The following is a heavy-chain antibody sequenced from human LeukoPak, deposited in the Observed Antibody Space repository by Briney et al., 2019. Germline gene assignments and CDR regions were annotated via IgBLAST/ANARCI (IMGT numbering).Heavy chain of an antibody. V-gene: IGHV3-30*03. CDR1: GFTFSSYG. CDR3: ARVQLEQYYYYGMDV. D-gene: IGHD1/OR15-1a*01. Sequence: GGSLRLSCAASGFTFSSYGMHWVRQAPGKGLEWVAVISYDGSNKYYADSVKGRFTISRDNSKNTLYLQMNSLRAEDTAVYYCARVQLEQYYYYGMDVWGKGTTVTVSS. CDR2: ISYDGSNK. J-gene: IGHJ6*04.